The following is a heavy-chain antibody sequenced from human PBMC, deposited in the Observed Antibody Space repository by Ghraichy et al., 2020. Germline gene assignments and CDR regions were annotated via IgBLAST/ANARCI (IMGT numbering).Heavy chain of an antibody. CDR3: ARVYFSGSGYYYYGMDV. V-gene: IGHV1-69*13. D-gene: IGHD3-10*01. CDR1: GGTFSSYA. CDR2: IIPIFGTA. Sequence: SVKVSCKASGGTFSSYAISWVRQAPGQGLEWMGGIIPIFGTANYAQKFQGRVTITADESTSTAYMELSSLRSEDTAVYYCARVYFSGSGYYYYGMDVWGQGTTVTVSS. J-gene: IGHJ6*02.